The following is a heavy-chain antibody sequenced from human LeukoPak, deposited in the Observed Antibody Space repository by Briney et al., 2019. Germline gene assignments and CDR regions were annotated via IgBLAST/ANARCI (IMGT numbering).Heavy chain of an antibody. Sequence: ASVKVSCKASGYTFTSYGISWVRQAPGQGLEWMGWVSTYNGNTKYAQNLQGRVTTTTDTSTSTAYMELRSLRSDDTAMYYCARQSTGSYYSPTDYWGQGTLVTVSS. J-gene: IGHJ4*02. D-gene: IGHD1-26*01. CDR3: ARQSTGSYYSPTDY. V-gene: IGHV1-18*01. CDR1: GYTFTSYG. CDR2: VSTYNGNT.